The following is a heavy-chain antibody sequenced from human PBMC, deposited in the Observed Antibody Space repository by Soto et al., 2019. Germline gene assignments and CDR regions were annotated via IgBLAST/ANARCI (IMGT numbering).Heavy chain of an antibody. J-gene: IGHJ4*02. CDR2: ISAYNGNT. D-gene: IGHD2-15*01. CDR3: ARDLVGSGGSRSKSSFDY. V-gene: IGHV1-18*01. CDR1: GYTFTSYG. Sequence: QVQLVQSGAEVKKPGASVKVSCKASGYTFTSYGISWVRQAPGQGLEWMGWISAYNGNTNYAQKLQGRVTMTTDTTPSTAYMELMSLRSDDTAVYYCARDLVGSGGSRSKSSFDYWGQGTLVTVSS.